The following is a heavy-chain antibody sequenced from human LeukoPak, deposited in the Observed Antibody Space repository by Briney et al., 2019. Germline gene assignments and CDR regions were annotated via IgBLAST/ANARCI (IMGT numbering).Heavy chain of an antibody. CDR2: IRSKAYGETA. Sequence: GGSLRLSCTASGFTFGDYAMSWISQAPGKGLEWVGFIRSKAYGETADYAASVKGRFTISRDDSKAIAYLQMNSLKTEDTAVYHCTRDRGAYNLYDYWGQGTLVTVSS. D-gene: IGHD1-1*01. V-gene: IGHV3-49*03. CDR3: TRDRGAYNLYDY. J-gene: IGHJ4*02. CDR1: GFTFGDYA.